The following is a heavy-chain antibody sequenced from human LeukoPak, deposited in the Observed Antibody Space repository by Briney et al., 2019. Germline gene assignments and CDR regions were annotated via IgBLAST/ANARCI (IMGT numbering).Heavy chain of an antibody. CDR2: IYSGGST. CDR3: AKDGEWELGLDAFDI. D-gene: IGHD1-26*01. CDR1: GFTVSSNY. V-gene: IGHV3-66*01. J-gene: IGHJ3*02. Sequence: GGSLRLSCAASGFTVSSNYMSWVRQAPGKGLEWVSVIYSGGSTYYADSVKGRFTISRDNSKNTLYLQMNSLRAEDTAVYYCAKDGEWELGLDAFDIWGQGTMVTVSS.